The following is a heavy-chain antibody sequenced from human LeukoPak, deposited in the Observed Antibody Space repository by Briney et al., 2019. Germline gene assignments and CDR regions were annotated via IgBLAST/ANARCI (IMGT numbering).Heavy chain of an antibody. Sequence: GESLKISCXGSGYTFSSYWIGWARQMPGKGLEWMRIIYPDDSDTRYSPSFQGQVTISADKSISTAHLQWSSLKASDTAMYYCARLAYCSNDVCYSNYYYSMDVWGKGTTVTVSS. CDR3: ARLAYCSNDVCYSNYYYSMDV. V-gene: IGHV5-51*01. CDR1: GYTFSSYW. CDR2: IYPDDSDT. J-gene: IGHJ6*03. D-gene: IGHD2-8*01.